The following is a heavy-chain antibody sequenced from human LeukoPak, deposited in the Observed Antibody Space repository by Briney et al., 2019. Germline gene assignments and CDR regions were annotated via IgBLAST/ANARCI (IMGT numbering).Heavy chain of an antibody. V-gene: IGHV5-51*01. Sequence: GESLKISCKGSGYSFTSYWIGWVRQMPGKGLEWMGIIYPGDSDTRYSPSFQGQVTISADKSISTAYLQWSSLKASDIAMYYCARSHCSGGSCFLFDYWGQGTLVTVSS. CDR3: ARSHCSGGSCFLFDY. CDR1: GYSFTSYW. J-gene: IGHJ4*02. CDR2: IYPGDSDT. D-gene: IGHD2-15*01.